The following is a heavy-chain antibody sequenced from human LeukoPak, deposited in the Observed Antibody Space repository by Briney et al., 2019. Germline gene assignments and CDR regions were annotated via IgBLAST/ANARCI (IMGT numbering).Heavy chain of an antibody. D-gene: IGHD2-8*02. V-gene: IGHV3-11*04. CDR2: ISSSGSTI. CDR1: GFTFSDYY. CDR3: ATRTRGVSGPDY. J-gene: IGHJ4*02. Sequence: PGGSLRLSCAASGFTFSDYYMSWIRQDPGKGLEWVSYISSSGSTIYYADSVKGRFTISRDNAKNSLYLQMNSLSAEDTAVYSCATRTRGVSGPDYWGQGRLATVSS.